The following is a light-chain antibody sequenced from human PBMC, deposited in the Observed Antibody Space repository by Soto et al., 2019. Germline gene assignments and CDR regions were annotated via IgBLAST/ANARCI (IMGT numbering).Light chain of an antibody. J-gene: IGKJ1*01. CDR1: QSISSW. CDR3: QQYDTYPWT. Sequence: DIQMTQSPSTLSASIGDRVTITCRASQSISSWLAWYQHKPGKAPKLLIYKASSLESGVPSRFSGSGSGTEFTLTISSLQPDDFATYYCQQYDTYPWTFGQGTKVEV. CDR2: KAS. V-gene: IGKV1-5*03.